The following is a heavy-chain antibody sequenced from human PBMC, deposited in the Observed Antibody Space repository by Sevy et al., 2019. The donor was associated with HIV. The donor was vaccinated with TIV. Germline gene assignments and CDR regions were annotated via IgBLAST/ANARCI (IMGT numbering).Heavy chain of an antibody. Sequence: EGSRRLSCAASGFTFINHAMHWVRQAPGKGLEWVTVISYDGSNKYYADSVKGRFTISRDTSKGTLYLQMDSLRAEDTAVYYCARDLNSGYANYYYYGMDVWGQGTTVTVSS. D-gene: IGHD5-12*01. V-gene: IGHV3-30*04. CDR1: GFTFINHA. CDR2: ISYDGSNK. CDR3: ARDLNSGYANYYYYGMDV. J-gene: IGHJ6*02.